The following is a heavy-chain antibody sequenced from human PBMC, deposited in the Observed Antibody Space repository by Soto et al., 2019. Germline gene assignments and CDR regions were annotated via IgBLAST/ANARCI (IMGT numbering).Heavy chain of an antibody. Sequence: GGSVKVSCKASCCTFTSYCISWLRQAPGQGLEWMGWISAYNGNTNYAQKRQGRVTMTTDTSTSTAYMELRSLRSDDTAVYYCASRDGYNYGAFDIWGQGTMVTVSS. CDR1: CCTFTSYC. V-gene: IGHV1-18*04. D-gene: IGHD5-12*01. J-gene: IGHJ3*02. CDR3: ASRDGYNYGAFDI. CDR2: ISAYNGNT.